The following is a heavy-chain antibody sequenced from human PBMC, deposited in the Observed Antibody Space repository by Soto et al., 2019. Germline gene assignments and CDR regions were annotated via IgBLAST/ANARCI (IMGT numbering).Heavy chain of an antibody. D-gene: IGHD6-25*01. CDR3: ATVRAAGNYYYGMDV. CDR2: ISGSVGST. V-gene: IGHV3-23*01. Sequence: PGVSLRLSCAASGFTCSSYAMSWGRQAPGKGLEWVSAISGSVGSTYYADPVKGRFTIFRDHSKNTLYLQMNSLRAEDTDVYYCATVRAAGNYYYGMDVWGQGTTVTVSS. J-gene: IGHJ6*02. CDR1: GFTCSSYA.